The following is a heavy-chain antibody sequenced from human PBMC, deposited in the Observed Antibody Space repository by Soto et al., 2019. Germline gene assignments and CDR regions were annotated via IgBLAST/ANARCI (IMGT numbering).Heavy chain of an antibody. V-gene: IGHV4-38-2*02. CDR1: GYSISSGYY. CDR3: AREGDDVLRFLEWLSDGGRYFDY. Sequence: SETLSLTCAVSGYSISSGYYWGWIRQPPGRGLGWIGSIYHSGSTYYNPSLKSRVTISVATSKNQFSLKLSSVTAADTAVYYCAREGDDVLRFLEWLSDGGRYFDYWGQGTLVTVSS. J-gene: IGHJ4*02. D-gene: IGHD3-3*01. CDR2: IYHSGST.